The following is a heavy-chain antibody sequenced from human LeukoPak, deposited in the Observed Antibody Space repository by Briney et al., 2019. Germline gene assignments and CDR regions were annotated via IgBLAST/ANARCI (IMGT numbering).Heavy chain of an antibody. V-gene: IGHV3-23*01. D-gene: IGHD6-13*01. CDR3: AKEAVAAAGPFDY. J-gene: IGHJ4*02. CDR2: ISGSGGSI. Sequence: AGGSLRLSCAASGFTFSDYYMSWVRQAPGKGLEWVSSISGSGGSIYYADSVKGRFTISRDNSKSTLYLQMNSLRAEDTAIYYCAKEAVAAAGPFDYWGQGTLVTVSS. CDR1: GFTFSDYY.